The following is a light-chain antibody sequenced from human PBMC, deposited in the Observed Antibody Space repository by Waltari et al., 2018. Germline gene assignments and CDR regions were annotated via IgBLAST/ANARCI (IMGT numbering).Light chain of an antibody. CDR1: QSVSSK. V-gene: IGKV3-15*01. CDR2: GAS. Sequence: EIVMTQSPVTLSVSPGERVTLSCRASQSVSSKLAWYQQKPGQAPRLLISGASTRATGIPARFSGSGSGTEFTLTISSLQSEDFAVYYCQQYNNWPPTFGQGTKVEIK. CDR3: QQYNNWPPT. J-gene: IGKJ1*01.